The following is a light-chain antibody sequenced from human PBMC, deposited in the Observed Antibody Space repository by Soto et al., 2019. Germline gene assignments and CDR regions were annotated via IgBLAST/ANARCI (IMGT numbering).Light chain of an antibody. Sequence: EVVLTQFPVTLSLSPGEIAPLSCRASQSFRGLLAWYQQKPGQAPRLLIYDAYNRATGIPPRFSGSGSGTDFTLTISSLEPEDSAVYYCQQRHMWPITFGQGTRLEIK. CDR2: DAY. CDR3: QQRHMWPIT. J-gene: IGKJ5*01. CDR1: QSFRGL. V-gene: IGKV3-11*01.